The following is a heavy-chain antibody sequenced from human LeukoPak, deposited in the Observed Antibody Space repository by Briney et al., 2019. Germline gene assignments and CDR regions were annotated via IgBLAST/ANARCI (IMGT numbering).Heavy chain of an antibody. J-gene: IGHJ6*03. V-gene: IGHV4-59*01. CDR3: ARGRVSSSTWYSTYYYFFYMDF. Sequence: SETLSLTCTVSDDSITMYYWTWIRQPPGKGLEWIGYVHHTGTTKFNPSLNGRVSISRDTSKNFFSLRLRSVTAADTAVYFCARGRVSSSTWYSTYYYFFYMDFWGKGTTVTVSS. CDR1: DDSITMYY. CDR2: VHHTGTT. D-gene: IGHD4-11*01.